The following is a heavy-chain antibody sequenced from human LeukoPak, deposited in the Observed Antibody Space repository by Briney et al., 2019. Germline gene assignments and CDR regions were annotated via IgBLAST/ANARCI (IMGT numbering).Heavy chain of an antibody. Sequence: GGSLRLSCTASGFTFGDYAMSWFRQAPGKGLEWVGFIRSKAYGGTTEYAASVKGRFTISRDDSKSIAYLQMNSLKTEDTAVYYCTRHTRRGYSGYDWGVDYWGQGTLVTVSS. CDR1: GFTFGDYA. J-gene: IGHJ4*02. CDR3: TRHTRRGYSGYDWGVDY. D-gene: IGHD5-12*01. CDR2: IRSKAYGGTT. V-gene: IGHV3-49*03.